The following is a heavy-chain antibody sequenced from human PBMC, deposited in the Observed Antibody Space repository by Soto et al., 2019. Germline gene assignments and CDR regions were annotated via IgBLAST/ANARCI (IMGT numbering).Heavy chain of an antibody. V-gene: IGHV3-49*05. J-gene: IGHJ4*02. CDR1: GFTFGDYA. CDR3: TRDCSGGSCRGDY. D-gene: IGHD2-15*01. CDR2: IRSKAYGGTT. Sequence: EVQLVESGGGLVKPGRSLRLSCTASGFTFGDYAMSWFRQAPGKGLEWVGFIRSKAYGGTTEYAASVKGRFTISRDDSKSIAYLQMNSLKTEDTAVYYCTRDCSGGSCRGDYWGQGTLVTVSS.